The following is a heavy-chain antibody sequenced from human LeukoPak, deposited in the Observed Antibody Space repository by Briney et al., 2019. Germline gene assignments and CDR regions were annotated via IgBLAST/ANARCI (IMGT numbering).Heavy chain of an antibody. D-gene: IGHD6-19*01. Sequence: SETLSLTCTVSGDSLSAHYWRWLRQPPGKGVEWIGYIYGSGSTHYHLSFSIRATISEDTSENQFSLQLTSVTAADTAVYYCARNVGWYSHDTWGQGTLVTVSS. CDR1: GDSLSAHY. CDR2: IYGSGST. V-gene: IGHV4-59*08. J-gene: IGHJ5*02. CDR3: ARNVGWYSHDT.